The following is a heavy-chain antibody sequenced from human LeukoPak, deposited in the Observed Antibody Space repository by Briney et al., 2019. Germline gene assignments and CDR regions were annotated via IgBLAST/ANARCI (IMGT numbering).Heavy chain of an antibody. CDR1: GGSISSYY. CDR3: ARQVDP. V-gene: IGHV4-4*07. CDR2: ISTSGST. Sequence: PSETLSLTCTVSGGSISSYYWTWIRQPAGKGLEWIGRISTSGSTNYNPSLKSRVTISLDTSKNQFSVKLTSVTAADTAVYYCARQVDPWGQGTLVTVSS. J-gene: IGHJ5*02.